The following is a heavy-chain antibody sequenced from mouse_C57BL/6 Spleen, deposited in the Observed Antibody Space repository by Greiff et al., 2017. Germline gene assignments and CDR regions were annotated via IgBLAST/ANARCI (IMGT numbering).Heavy chain of an antibody. V-gene: IGHV1-55*01. CDR2: IYPGSGST. Sequence: VQLQQPGAELVKPGASVKMSCKASGYTFTSYWITWVKQRPGQGLEWIGDIYPGSGSTNYHEKFKSKATLTVDTTSSTAYMQLSSLTSEDSAVYYCARREDYYEGGYAMDYWGQGTSVTVSS. J-gene: IGHJ4*01. D-gene: IGHD1-1*01. CDR1: GYTFTSYW. CDR3: ARREDYYEGGYAMDY.